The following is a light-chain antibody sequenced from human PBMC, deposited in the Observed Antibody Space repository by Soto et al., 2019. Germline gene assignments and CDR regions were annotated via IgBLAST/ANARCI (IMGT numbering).Light chain of an antibody. V-gene: IGKV3D-20*02. Sequence: IVLKQSPCALSLTPRERATLSCRASQSVSSSYLAWYQQKPGQAPRLLIYDASNRATGIPARFSGSGSGTDFTLTISSLEPEDFAVHYCQQRSNGPPITFGQGRRLEI. CDR2: DAS. J-gene: IGKJ5*01. CDR1: QSVSSSY. CDR3: QQRSNGPPIT.